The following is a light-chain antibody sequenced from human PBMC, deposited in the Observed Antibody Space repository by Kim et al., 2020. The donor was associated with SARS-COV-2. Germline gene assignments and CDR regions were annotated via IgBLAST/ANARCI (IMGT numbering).Light chain of an antibody. J-gene: IGLJ1*01. CDR1: SSDVGGYNY. Sequence: QSALTQPASVSGSPGQSITISCTGTSSDVGGYNYVSWYQQHPGKAPKVIIYDVSNRPSGVSNRFSGSKSGNTASLTISGLQADDEADYYCSSYTRSSTNYVFGTGTKVTVL. V-gene: IGLV2-14*03. CDR3: SSYTRSSTNYV. CDR2: DVS.